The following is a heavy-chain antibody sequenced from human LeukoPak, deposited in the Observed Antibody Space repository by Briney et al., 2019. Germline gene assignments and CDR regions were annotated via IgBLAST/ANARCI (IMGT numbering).Heavy chain of an antibody. D-gene: IGHD3-22*01. CDR2: ISYDGSNK. CDR1: GFTFSSYA. J-gene: IGHJ4*02. CDR3: YGYDSSGYYYDY. V-gene: IGHV3-30-3*01. Sequence: GGSLRLSCAASGFTFSSYAMHWVRQAPGKGQEWVAVISYDGSNKYYADSVKGRFTISRDNSKNTLYLQMNSLRAEDTAVYYCYGYDSSGYYYDYWGQGTLVTVSS.